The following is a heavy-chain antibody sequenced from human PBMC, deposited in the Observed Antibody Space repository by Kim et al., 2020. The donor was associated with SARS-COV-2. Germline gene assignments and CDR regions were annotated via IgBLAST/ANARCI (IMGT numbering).Heavy chain of an antibody. CDR3: ARVGRRNWYFDL. Sequence: GGSLRLSCAASGFTVSSNYMSWVRQAPGKGLEWVLVIYSGGSTYYADSVKGRFTISRDNSKNTLYLQMNSLRAEDTAVYYCARVGRRNWYFDLWGRGTLVTVSS. J-gene: IGHJ2*01. V-gene: IGHV3-53*01. CDR2: IYSGGST. CDR1: GFTVSSNY.